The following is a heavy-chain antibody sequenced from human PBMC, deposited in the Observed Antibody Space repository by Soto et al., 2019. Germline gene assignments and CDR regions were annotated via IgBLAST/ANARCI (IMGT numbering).Heavy chain of an antibody. CDR3: VKDRAPRDGYKTQPGS. V-gene: IGHV3-64D*06. J-gene: IGHJ4*02. Sequence: GGSLRLSCSASGFTFSIYAMHWVRQAPGKGLEYVSAVSTNGVTSYYADSVKGRFTISRDNSRNTLYLQMNSLRPEDTAVYYCVKDRAPRDGYKTQPGSWGLGTMVTVYS. CDR2: VSTNGVTS. D-gene: IGHD5-12*01. CDR1: GFTFSIYA.